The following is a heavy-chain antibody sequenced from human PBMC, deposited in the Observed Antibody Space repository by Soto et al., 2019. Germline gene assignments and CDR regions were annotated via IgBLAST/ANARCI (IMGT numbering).Heavy chain of an antibody. J-gene: IGHJ6*02. Sequence: QVQLVQSGAEVKKPGSSVKVSCKASGGTFSRYAISWVRQAPGQGLEWMGGIIPIFGTANYAQKFQGRVTITADESTSTAYMELSSLRSEDTAVYYCARRAYCGGDCYSGGYYYYGMDVWGQGTTVTVSS. CDR2: IIPIFGTA. D-gene: IGHD2-21*02. CDR3: ARRAYCGGDCYSGGYYYYGMDV. V-gene: IGHV1-69*01. CDR1: GGTFSRYA.